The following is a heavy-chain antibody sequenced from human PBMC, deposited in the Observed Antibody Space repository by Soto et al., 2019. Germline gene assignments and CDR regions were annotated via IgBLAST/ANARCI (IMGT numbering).Heavy chain of an antibody. CDR3: ARVGARGYEYIWGSPRGLDY. J-gene: IGHJ4*02. D-gene: IGHD3-16*01. Sequence: QVQLVESGGGLVKPGGSLRLSCAASGFTFSDYYMSWIRQAPGKGLEWASYISSSGSTIYYADSVKGRFTISRDNARNSLYLQMNSLRAEDTAVYYCARVGARGYEYIWGSPRGLDYWGQGTLVTVSS. V-gene: IGHV3-11*01. CDR1: GFTFSDYY. CDR2: ISSSGSTI.